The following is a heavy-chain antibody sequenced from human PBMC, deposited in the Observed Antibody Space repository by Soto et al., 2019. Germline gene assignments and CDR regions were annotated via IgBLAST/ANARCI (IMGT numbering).Heavy chain of an antibody. D-gene: IGHD1-26*01. Sequence: GGSLRLSCAASGFTFSSYEMNWFRQAPGKGLEWVSYISSSGSTIYYADSVKGRFTISRDNAKNSLYLQMNSLRAEDTAVYYCARDRGLGYYYGMDVWGQGTTVTVSS. CDR2: ISSSGSTI. V-gene: IGHV3-48*03. CDR3: ARDRGLGYYYGMDV. CDR1: GFTFSSYE. J-gene: IGHJ6*02.